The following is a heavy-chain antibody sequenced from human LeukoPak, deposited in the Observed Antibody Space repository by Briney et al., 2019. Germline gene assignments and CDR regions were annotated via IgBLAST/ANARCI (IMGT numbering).Heavy chain of an antibody. CDR1: AGSISSYY. CDR2: IYYSGRT. Sequence: PSETLSLTCTVSAGSISSYYWSWIRQPPGKGLEWIGYIYYSGRTNYNPSLKSRVTISADTSKKQFSLKLSSVTAADTAVYYCARVSYYGSGSYYVDQYYFDYWGQGTLVTVSS. D-gene: IGHD3-10*01. CDR3: ARVSYYGSGSYYVDQYYFDY. J-gene: IGHJ4*02. V-gene: IGHV4-59*01.